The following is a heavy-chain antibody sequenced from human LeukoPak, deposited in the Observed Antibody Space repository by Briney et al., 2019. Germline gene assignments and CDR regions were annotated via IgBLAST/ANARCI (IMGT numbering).Heavy chain of an antibody. D-gene: IGHD6-19*01. V-gene: IGHV4-39*01. CDR3: ARQPVVNRGAVASNFDS. CDR2: IYYRGDT. Sequence: SETLSLTCTVSGGLITTTTCYWGWIRQSPGKGLEWIASIYYRGDTYYNTSLESRVSISIDTSKNQFSLKLNSMNAADTAVYFCARQPVVNRGAVASNFDSWGQGTLVTVSA. CDR1: GGLITTTTCY. J-gene: IGHJ4*02.